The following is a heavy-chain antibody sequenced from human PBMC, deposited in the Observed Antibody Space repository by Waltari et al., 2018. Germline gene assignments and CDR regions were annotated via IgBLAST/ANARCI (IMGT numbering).Heavy chain of an antibody. CDR3: SRSRYDPYYFDY. J-gene: IGHJ4*02. D-gene: IGHD1-1*01. Sequence: EVQLVESGGGLVKPGGSLRLSCAASGFTFDDYAISLVRQAPGKGLEWVSRINWDGGSTYYADSVKGRFTISRDNAKNTLYLQMDRLRVEDTALYYCSRSRYDPYYFDYWGQGVLVTVSS. CDR2: INWDGGST. V-gene: IGHV3-20*04. CDR1: GFTFDDYA.